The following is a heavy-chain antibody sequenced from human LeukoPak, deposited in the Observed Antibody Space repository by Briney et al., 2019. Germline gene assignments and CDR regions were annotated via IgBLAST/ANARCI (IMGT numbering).Heavy chain of an antibody. D-gene: IGHD2-15*01. Sequence: PGGSLRLSCAASGFTFSSYAMSWVRQAPGKGLEWVSAISGSGGSTYYADSVKGRFTISRDNSKNTLYLQMNSLRAEDTAVYYCAKGCSGGSCYSIDYWGQGTLVTVSS. V-gene: IGHV3-23*01. CDR1: GFTFSSYA. CDR3: AKGCSGGSCYSIDY. J-gene: IGHJ4*02. CDR2: ISGSGGST.